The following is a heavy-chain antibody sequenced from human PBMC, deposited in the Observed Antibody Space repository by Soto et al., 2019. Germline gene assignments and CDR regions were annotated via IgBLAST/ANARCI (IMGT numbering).Heavy chain of an antibody. CDR1: GFTFSSYA. CDR3: AKDQTIFGVVTPYGMDV. J-gene: IGHJ6*02. CDR2: ISGSGGST. V-gene: IGHV3-23*01. D-gene: IGHD3-3*01. Sequence: EVQVLESGGGLVQPGGSLRLSCAASGFTFSSYAMSWVRQAPGKGLEWVSVISGSGGSTYYADSVKGRFTISRDNSKNTLYLQMNSLRADDTAVYYCAKDQTIFGVVTPYGMDVWGQGTTVTVSS.